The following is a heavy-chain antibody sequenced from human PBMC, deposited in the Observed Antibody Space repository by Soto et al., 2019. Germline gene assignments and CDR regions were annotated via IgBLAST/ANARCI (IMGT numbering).Heavy chain of an antibody. V-gene: IGHV3-30*18. J-gene: IGHJ1*01. CDR3: AKDRFTAAAGYFQH. CDR2: ISYDGSNK. Sequence: GGSLRLSCAASGFTFSSYGMHWVRQAPGKGLEWVAVISYDGSNKYYADSVKGRFTISRDNSKNTLYLQMNSLRAEDTAVYYCAKDRFTAAAGYFQHWGQGTLVTVSS. CDR1: GFTFSSYG. D-gene: IGHD6-13*01.